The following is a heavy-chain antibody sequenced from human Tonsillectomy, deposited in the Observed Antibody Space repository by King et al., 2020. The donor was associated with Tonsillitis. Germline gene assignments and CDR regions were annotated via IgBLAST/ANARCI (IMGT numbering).Heavy chain of an antibody. CDR3: ARGRVILTGGAFDI. Sequence: LQLQESGSGLVKPSQTLSLTCAVSGGSISSGGYSWSWIRQPPGKGLEWIGYIYHSGSTYYNPSLKSRVTISVDRSKNQFSLKLSSVTAADTAVYYCARGRVILTGGAFDIWGQGTMVTVSS. V-gene: IGHV4-30-2*01. CDR1: GGSISSGGYS. CDR2: IYHSGST. J-gene: IGHJ3*02. D-gene: IGHD3-9*01.